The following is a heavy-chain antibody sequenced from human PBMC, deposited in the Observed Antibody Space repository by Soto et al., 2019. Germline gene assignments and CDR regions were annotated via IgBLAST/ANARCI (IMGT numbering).Heavy chain of an antibody. D-gene: IGHD6-19*01. CDR2: ISDIGDRT. V-gene: IGHV3-23*01. Sequence: GGSLRLSCASTVFNFHMCAMTCVRRSAGKGLEWVSAISDIGDRTFYADSVRGRFSVSRDNSKNTLYLQMNSLRDEDTAVYYCAKDYSSVWYRGIEFWGQGTLVIVSS. J-gene: IGHJ4*02. CDR3: AKDYSSVWYRGIEF. CDR1: VFNFHMCA.